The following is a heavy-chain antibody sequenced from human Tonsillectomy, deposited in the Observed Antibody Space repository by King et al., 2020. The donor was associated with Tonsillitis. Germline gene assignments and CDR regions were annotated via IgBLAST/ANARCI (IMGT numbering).Heavy chain of an antibody. D-gene: IGHD6-19*01. CDR1: GFTFEDYA. Sequence: VQLVESGGGLVQPGRSLRLSCAASGFTFEDYAMHWVRQGPGKGLEWVSVISWNSGGIGYAVSVTGRFTISRDNAKNSLYLQMNSLRTEDTALYYCAKDIAMAGEAFDMWGQGTMVTVSS. CDR3: AKDIAMAGEAFDM. V-gene: IGHV3-9*01. J-gene: IGHJ3*02. CDR2: ISWNSGGI.